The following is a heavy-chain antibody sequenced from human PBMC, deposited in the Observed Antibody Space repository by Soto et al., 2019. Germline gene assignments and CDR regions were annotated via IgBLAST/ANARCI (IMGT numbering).Heavy chain of an antibody. CDR3: ARDLRITMVRGVIMADAFDI. Sequence: LRLSCAASGFTFSSYSMNWVRQAPGKGLEWVSSISSSSSYIYYADSVKGRFTISRDNAKNSLYLQMNSLRAEDTAVYYCARDLRITMVRGVIMADAFDIWGQGTMVTVSS. V-gene: IGHV3-21*01. D-gene: IGHD3-10*01. J-gene: IGHJ3*02. CDR1: GFTFSSYS. CDR2: ISSSSSYI.